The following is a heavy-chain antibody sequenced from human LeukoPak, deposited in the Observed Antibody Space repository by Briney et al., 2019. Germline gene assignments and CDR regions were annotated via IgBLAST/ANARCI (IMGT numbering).Heavy chain of an antibody. CDR2: IYSGGST. D-gene: IGHD4-23*01. CDR1: GFTVSSNY. Sequence: GGSLRLSCAASGFTVSSNYMSWVRQAPGKGLEWVSVIYSGGSTYYADSVKGRFTISRDNAKNSLYLQMNSLRAEDTAVYYCAKLGHPTPVVDYWGQGTLVTVSS. V-gene: IGHV3-53*01. CDR3: AKLGHPTPVVDY. J-gene: IGHJ4*02.